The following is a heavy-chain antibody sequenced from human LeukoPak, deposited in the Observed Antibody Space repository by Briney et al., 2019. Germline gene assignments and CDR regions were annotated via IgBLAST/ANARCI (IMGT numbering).Heavy chain of an antibody. CDR3: ARVGYNYGYDY. CDR1: GFTFSNFA. V-gene: IGHV3-30*04. CDR2: ISYDGSIK. D-gene: IGHD5-18*01. Sequence: GGSLRLSCAASGFTFSNFAMHWVRQAPGKGLEWVAVISYDGSIKYYADSVKGRFTISRDNAKNTLYLQMNSLRAEDTAVYYCARVGYNYGYDYWGQGTLVTVSS. J-gene: IGHJ4*02.